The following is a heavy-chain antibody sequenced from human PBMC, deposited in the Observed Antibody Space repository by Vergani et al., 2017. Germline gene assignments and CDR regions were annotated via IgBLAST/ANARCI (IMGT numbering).Heavy chain of an antibody. CDR1: GFTFTNYD. V-gene: IGHV3-23*04. CDR3: VKEKIALGSYFFDS. D-gene: IGHD2/OR15-2a*01. Sequence: VQLVESGGGVVQPGRSLRVSCAGSGFTFTNYDMHWVRQAPGRGLAWVSSISGPGLSTYYADSVKGRFSISRDNSKNTVFLQMHSLRAEDTAIYYCVKEKIALGSYFFDSWGHGILVTVSS. J-gene: IGHJ4*01. CDR2: ISGPGLST.